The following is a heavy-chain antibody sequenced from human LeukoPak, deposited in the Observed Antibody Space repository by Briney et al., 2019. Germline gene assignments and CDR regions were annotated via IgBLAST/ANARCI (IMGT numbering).Heavy chain of an antibody. Sequence: ASVKVSCKASGGTFSSYAINWVRQATGQGLEWMGWMNPNSGNTGYAQKFQGRVTMTRNTSISTAYMELSSLRSEDTAVYYCAREGIVGATDYDYWGQGTLVTVSS. CDR3: AREGIVGATDYDY. D-gene: IGHD1-26*01. CDR1: GGTFSSYA. V-gene: IGHV1-8*02. CDR2: MNPNSGNT. J-gene: IGHJ4*02.